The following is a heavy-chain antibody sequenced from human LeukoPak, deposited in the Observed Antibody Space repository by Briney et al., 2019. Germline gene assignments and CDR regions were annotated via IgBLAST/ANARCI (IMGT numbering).Heavy chain of an antibody. J-gene: IGHJ5*02. CDR1: GFTFSTYW. V-gene: IGHV3-74*01. D-gene: IGHD3-22*01. CDR3: AKDHYYLFDP. CDR2: INSDGRST. Sequence: GGSLRLSCAASGFTFSTYWMHWVRQVPGKGLVWVSRINSDGRSTRYADSVKGRFTISRDNAKNTLYLQMNSLRAEDTAVYYCAKDHYYLFDPWGQGTLVTVSS.